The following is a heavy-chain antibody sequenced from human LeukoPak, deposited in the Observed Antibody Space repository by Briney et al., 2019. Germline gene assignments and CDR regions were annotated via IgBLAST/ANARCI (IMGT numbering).Heavy chain of an antibody. CDR2: IRYDGSNK. Sequence: GGSLRLSCAASGFTFSSYGMHWVRQAPGKGLEWVAFIRYDGSNKYYADSVKGRFTISRDNSKNTLYLQMNSLRAEDTAVYYRAKGPREGLRGGSFDYWGQGTLVTVSS. V-gene: IGHV3-30*02. CDR3: AKGPREGLRGGSFDY. CDR1: GFTFSSYG. J-gene: IGHJ4*02. D-gene: IGHD3-10*01.